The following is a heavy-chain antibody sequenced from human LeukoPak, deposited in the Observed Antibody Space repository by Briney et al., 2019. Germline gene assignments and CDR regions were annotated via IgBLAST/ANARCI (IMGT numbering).Heavy chain of an antibody. Sequence: SETLSLTCTVSGGSISSGDYYWSWIRHPPGKGLEWIGYIYYSGSTYYNPSLKSRVTISVDTSKNQFSLKLSSVTAADTGVYCCARAEWELLFDYWGQGTLVTVSS. V-gene: IGHV4-30-4*08. J-gene: IGHJ4*02. CDR3: ARAEWELLFDY. CDR1: GGSISSGDYY. CDR2: IYYSGST. D-gene: IGHD1-26*01.